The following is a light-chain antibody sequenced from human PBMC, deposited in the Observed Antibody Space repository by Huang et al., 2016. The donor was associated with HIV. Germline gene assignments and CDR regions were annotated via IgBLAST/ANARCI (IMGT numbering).Light chain of an antibody. Sequence: EIVLTQSPATLSLSPGERATLSCRASQSVSTYLAWYQQKSGQPPRLLIYDASNRAAGIPARFSGSGSVTDFTLTISGLEPEDFAVYYCQQRDNWPPITFGQGTRLEIK. J-gene: IGKJ5*01. CDR1: QSVSTY. CDR3: QQRDNWPPIT. V-gene: IGKV3-11*01. CDR2: DAS.